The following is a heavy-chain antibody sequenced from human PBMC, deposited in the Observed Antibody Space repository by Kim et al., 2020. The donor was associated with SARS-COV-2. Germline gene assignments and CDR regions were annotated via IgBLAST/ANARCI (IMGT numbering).Heavy chain of an antibody. J-gene: IGHJ6*02. V-gene: IGHV3-21*01. CDR2: ISSSSSYI. CDR1: GFTFSSYS. Sequence: GGSLRLSCAASGFTFSSYSMNWVRQAPGKGLEWVSSISSSSSYIYYADSVKGRFTISRDNAKNSLYLQMNSLRAEDTAVYYCAREGRWLQSEAGSYYYGMDVWGQGTTVTVSS. D-gene: IGHD5-12*01. CDR3: AREGRWLQSEAGSYYYGMDV.